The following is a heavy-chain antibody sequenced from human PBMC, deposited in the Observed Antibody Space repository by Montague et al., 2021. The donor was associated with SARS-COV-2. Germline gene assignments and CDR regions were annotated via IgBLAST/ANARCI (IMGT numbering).Heavy chain of an antibody. V-gene: IGHV2-5*01. Sequence: PALVKPTQTLTLTCTFSGFSLISDGVGVGWIRQPPGKALEWLALIFWNDDKRYNSSLKNRLTVTKDTSKNQVVLTMTNMDPLDTGTYYCAHSLLFLSLGDLDSGGQGTLVTVAS. CDR2: IFWNDDK. J-gene: IGHJ4*02. D-gene: IGHD3-16*02. CDR1: GFSLISDGVG. CDR3: AHSLLFLSLGDLDS.